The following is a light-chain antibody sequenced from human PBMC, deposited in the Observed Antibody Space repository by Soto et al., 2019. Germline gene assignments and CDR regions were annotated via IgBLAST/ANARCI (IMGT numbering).Light chain of an antibody. CDR1: QSISVW. V-gene: IGKV1-5*01. CDR2: DAA. Sequence: DIQMTQSPSTLSASVGDRVTITCRASQSISVWLAWYQQKAGKAPNLLIYDAASLEAGVPSRFSGSGTGTEFTLTINSLQPTDFATYYCQQYNSYPWTFGQGTKVDIK. J-gene: IGKJ1*01. CDR3: QQYNSYPWT.